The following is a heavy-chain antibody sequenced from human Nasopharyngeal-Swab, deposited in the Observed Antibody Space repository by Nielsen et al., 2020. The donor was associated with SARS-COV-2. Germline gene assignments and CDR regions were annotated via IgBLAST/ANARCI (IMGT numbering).Heavy chain of an antibody. CDR3: ARGDKAEITIFGVVIISAAFDI. J-gene: IGHJ3*02. Sequence: WIRQPPGKGLEWIGYIYYSGSTYYNPSLKSRVTISVDTSKNQFSLKLSSVTAADTAVYYCARGDKAEITIFGVVIISAAFDIWGQGTMVT. V-gene: IGHV4-31*02. D-gene: IGHD3-3*01. CDR2: IYYSGST.